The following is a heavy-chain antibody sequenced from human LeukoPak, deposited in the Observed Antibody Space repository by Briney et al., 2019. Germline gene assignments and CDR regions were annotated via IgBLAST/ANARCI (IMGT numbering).Heavy chain of an antibody. CDR1: GYTFTSYY. CDR3: ASSIRDSSSWYGGDSSGPGDY. D-gene: IGHD6-13*01. V-gene: IGHV1-46*01. Sequence: GASVKVSCKPSGYTFTSYYMHWVRQAPGQGLEWMGIINPSRGSTSYAQKFQGRVTMTRDTSTSTVYMELSSLRSEDTAVYYCASSIRDSSSWYGGDSSGPGDYWGQGTLVTVSS. J-gene: IGHJ4*02. CDR2: INPSRGST.